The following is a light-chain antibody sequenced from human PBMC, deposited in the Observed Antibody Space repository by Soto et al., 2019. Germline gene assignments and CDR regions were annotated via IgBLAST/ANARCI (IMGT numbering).Light chain of an antibody. CDR1: QSLLHSDGKTY. J-gene: IGKJ3*01. Sequence: TVMTQTPLSLSVTPGQPASISCKSSQSLLHSDGKTYLYWYLQKPGQPPRLLMYEVSNRFSGVPDRFIGSGSGTDCTLKFSRLGADDVGVYYCLQTIELSLTFGPGTKVDIK. CDR3: LQTIELSLT. V-gene: IGKV2D-29*01. CDR2: EVS.